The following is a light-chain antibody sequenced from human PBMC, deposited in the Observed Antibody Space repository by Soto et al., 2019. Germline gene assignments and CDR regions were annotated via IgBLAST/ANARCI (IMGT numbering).Light chain of an antibody. J-gene: IGKJ5*01. V-gene: IGKV3-20*01. CDR1: QSISNSD. Sequence: EIVLTQSPATLSLSPGERATLSCRASQSISNSDLAWYQQKPGQALRLLIYGETIRATGIPDRFSGTGSETDVTLTISRLDPEAFAEYYCQNYAGSPLISFGQGKRLWIK. CDR3: QNYAGSPLIS. CDR2: GET.